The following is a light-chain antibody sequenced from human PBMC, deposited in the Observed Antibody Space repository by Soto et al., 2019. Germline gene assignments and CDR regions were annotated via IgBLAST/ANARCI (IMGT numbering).Light chain of an antibody. CDR1: SSDIGDYNY. J-gene: IGLJ1*01. CDR2: EVS. CDR3: SSYTSSSTYV. V-gene: IGLV2-14*01. Sequence: QSALTQPDSVSGSPGQSITLSCTGTSSDIGDYNYVSWYHQHPGKAPKLMIYEVSNRPSGISNRFSGSKSGNTASLTISGLQAEDEADYDCSSYTSSSTYVFGTGTKVTVL.